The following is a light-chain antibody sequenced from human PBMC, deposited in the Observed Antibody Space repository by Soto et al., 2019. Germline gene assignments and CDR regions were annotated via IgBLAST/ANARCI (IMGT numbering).Light chain of an antibody. Sequence: SVLTQPPSVNAAPGQKVTISCTRSSSNIGNNYVSWYQQLPGTAPKLLIYENNKRPSGIPDRFSGSKSGTSATLGITGLQTGDEADYYCGTWDSSLSAVVFGGGTKVTVL. J-gene: IGLJ2*01. CDR1: SSNIGNNY. CDR2: ENN. V-gene: IGLV1-51*02. CDR3: GTWDSSLSAVV.